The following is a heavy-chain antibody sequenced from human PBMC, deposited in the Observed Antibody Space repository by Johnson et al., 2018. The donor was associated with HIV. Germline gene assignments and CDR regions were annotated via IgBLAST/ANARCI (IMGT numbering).Heavy chain of an antibody. CDR3: ARESDILTGYPNAFDI. Sequence: VQLVESGGGLVQPGGSLRLSCAASGFTFSNYAMHWVRQAPGKGLEWVSVIYSGGSTYYADSVKGRFTISRDNSKNTLYLQMNSLRAEDTAVYYCARESDILTGYPNAFDIWGQGTMVTVSS. V-gene: IGHV3-66*01. D-gene: IGHD3-9*01. J-gene: IGHJ3*02. CDR2: IYSGGST. CDR1: GFTFSNYA.